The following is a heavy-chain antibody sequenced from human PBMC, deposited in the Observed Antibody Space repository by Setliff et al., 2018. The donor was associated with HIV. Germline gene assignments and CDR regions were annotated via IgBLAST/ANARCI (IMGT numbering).Heavy chain of an antibody. CDR2: IFPSGST. CDR1: GGSIGSGDYY. J-gene: IGHJ4*02. CDR3: VRAPSFQRGAPPYFDF. D-gene: IGHD3-10*01. Sequence: SETLSLTCTVSGGSIGSGDYYWSWIRQHPGKGLEWNGYIFPSGSTYYNPSLKSRVSTSMATSRNQFSLRLSSLTVADTAVYYCVRAPSFQRGAPPYFDFLGQGTLVTVSS. V-gene: IGHV4-31*03.